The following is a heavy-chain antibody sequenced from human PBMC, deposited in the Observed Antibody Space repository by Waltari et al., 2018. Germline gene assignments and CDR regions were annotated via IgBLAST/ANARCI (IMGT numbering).Heavy chain of an antibody. D-gene: IGHD2-21*01. V-gene: IGHV3-9*01. CDR2: ISWNSGSI. CDR1: GFTFDDYA. CDR3: AKRDYSGYYFDY. Sequence: EVQLVESGGGLVQPGRSLRLSCAASGFTFDDYAMHWVRQAPGKCLEWVSGISWNSGSIGYADSVKGRFTISRDNAKNALYLQMNSLRAEDTALYYCAKRDYSGYYFDYWGQGTLVTVSS. J-gene: IGHJ4*02.